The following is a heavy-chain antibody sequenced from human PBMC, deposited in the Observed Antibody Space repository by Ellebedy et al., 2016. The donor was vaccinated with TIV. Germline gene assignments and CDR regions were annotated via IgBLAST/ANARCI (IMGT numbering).Heavy chain of an antibody. Sequence: GGSLRLSXSASGFIFSSFPMYWVRQAPGKALEYVSGISSKGGSTNYADFVKGRFTISRDNSKNTLFLEMSSLRPRDTAVFYCVKSSLGYHFEDWGQGTLVTVSS. V-gene: IGHV3-64D*06. CDR3: VKSSLGYHFED. CDR2: ISSKGGST. CDR1: GFIFSSFP. J-gene: IGHJ4*02. D-gene: IGHD2-15*01.